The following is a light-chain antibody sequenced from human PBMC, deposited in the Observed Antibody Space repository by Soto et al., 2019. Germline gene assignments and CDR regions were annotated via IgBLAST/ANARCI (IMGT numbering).Light chain of an antibody. CDR1: QGISSA. Sequence: GDRVTITCRASQGISSALAWYQQKPGKAPKLLIYDASSLESGVPSRFSGRGSGTDFTLTISSLQPEDFATYYCQQFNSYPHTFGQGTKLEIK. CDR3: QQFNSYPHT. V-gene: IGKV1-13*02. CDR2: DAS. J-gene: IGKJ2*01.